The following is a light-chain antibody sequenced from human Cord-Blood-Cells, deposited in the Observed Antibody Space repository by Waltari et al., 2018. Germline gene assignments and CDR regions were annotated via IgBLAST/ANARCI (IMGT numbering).Light chain of an antibody. J-gene: IGKJ3*01. V-gene: IGKV1-39*01. CDR1: QSISSY. CDR2: AAS. Sequence: DIQMTQSPSSLSASVGDRVTITCQASQSISSYLNWYQQKPGKAPKLLIYAASSLQSGVPSRFSGSGSGTDFTLTISSLQPEDFATYYCQHSYSTPFTFGPGTKVDIK. CDR3: QHSYSTPFT.